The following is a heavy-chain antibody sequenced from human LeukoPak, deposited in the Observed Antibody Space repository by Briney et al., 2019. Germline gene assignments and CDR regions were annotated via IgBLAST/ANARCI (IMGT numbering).Heavy chain of an antibody. CDR2: MNPNSGNT. Sequence: ASVTVSCTASGYTFTSYDINWVRQATGQGLEWMGWMNPNSGNTGYAQKFQGRVTITRNTSISTAYMELSSLRSEDTAVYYCARNPTPYYDFWSGYYPYYYYYMDVWGKGTTVTVSS. D-gene: IGHD3-3*01. CDR1: GYTFTSYD. V-gene: IGHV1-8*03. J-gene: IGHJ6*03. CDR3: ARNPTPYYDFWSGYYPYYYYYMDV.